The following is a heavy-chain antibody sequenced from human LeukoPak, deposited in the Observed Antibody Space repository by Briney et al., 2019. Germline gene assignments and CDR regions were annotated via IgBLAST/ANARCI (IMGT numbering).Heavy chain of an antibody. D-gene: IGHD4-17*01. CDR1: SYSISSGSY. J-gene: IGHJ1*01. CDR3: ARVTYVDDMLYQYFDY. Sequence: PSETLSLTCVVSSYSISSGSYWGWIRQSPGKGLEWVGSIFHSGNSYYNPSLKSRLTMSVDTSKNQFSLKLTSVTAADTALYYCARVTYVDDMLYQYFDYWGQGILHTVSS. V-gene: IGHV4-38-2*01. CDR2: IFHSGNS.